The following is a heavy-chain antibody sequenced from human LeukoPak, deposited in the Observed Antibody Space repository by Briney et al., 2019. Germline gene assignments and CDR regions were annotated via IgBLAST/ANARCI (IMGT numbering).Heavy chain of an antibody. CDR2: INPSGGST. D-gene: IGHD1-1*01. V-gene: IGHV1-46*01. Sequence: ASVKATCSAAGYTFTSYYIPWVRQPPGQGLERVGIINPSGGSTSYAQKFQGRGNMTRDTSTSTVYMELSSLRCEDTAVYYCARGDDLHYWGEGTLVTLSS. CDR1: GYTFTSYY. J-gene: IGHJ4*02. CDR3: ARGDDLHY.